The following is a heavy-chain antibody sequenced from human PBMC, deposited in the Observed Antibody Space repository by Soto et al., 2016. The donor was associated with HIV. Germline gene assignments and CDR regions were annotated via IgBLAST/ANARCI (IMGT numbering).Heavy chain of an antibody. D-gene: IGHD3-10*01. V-gene: IGHV3-23*01. J-gene: IGHJ6*03. CDR2: ILGDGFTT. CDR1: GFPFKNYA. CDR3: AKIGQIYYGSGGPYADYSHLDV. Sequence: EVQLLESGGGLIQPGGSLRLSCVASGFPFKNYAMNWVRQAPGKGLECVSNILGDGFTTNYADSVKGRFTISRDNSKNTLYLQMNSLRVEDTAVYYCAKIGQIYYGSGGPYADYSHLDVWGKGTTVTVSS.